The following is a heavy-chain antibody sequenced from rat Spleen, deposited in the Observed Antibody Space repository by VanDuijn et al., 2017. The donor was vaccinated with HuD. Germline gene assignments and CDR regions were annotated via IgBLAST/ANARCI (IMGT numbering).Heavy chain of an antibody. CDR3: TRMRHYFDY. V-gene: IGHV5-31*01. CDR2: ISNARGIT. J-gene: IGHJ2*01. Sequence: EVQLVESGGGLVHPGRSLKLSCVTSGFTFNYYWMTWIRQAPGKGLEWVASISNARGITYYPDSVKGRFTISRDTAQNTLYLQMNSPTSEDTATYYCTRMRHYFDYWGQGVMVTVSS. CDR1: GFTFNYYW.